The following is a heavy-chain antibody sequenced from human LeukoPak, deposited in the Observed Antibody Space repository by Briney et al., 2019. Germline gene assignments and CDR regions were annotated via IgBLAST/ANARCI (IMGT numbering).Heavy chain of an antibody. CDR3: ARVTSSGYYYYYMDV. CDR1: GGSISSGSYY. J-gene: IGHJ6*03. Sequence: SETLSLTCTVSGGSISSGSYYWSWIRQPAGKGLEWIGRIYTSGSTNYNPALNSRVTISVDTSKNQFSLKLSSVTAADTAVHYCARVTSSGYYYYYMDVWGKGTTVTVSS. D-gene: IGHD3-22*01. V-gene: IGHV4-61*02. CDR2: IYTSGST.